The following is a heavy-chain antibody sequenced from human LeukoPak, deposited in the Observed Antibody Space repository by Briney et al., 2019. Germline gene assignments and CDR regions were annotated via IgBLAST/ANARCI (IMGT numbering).Heavy chain of an antibody. V-gene: IGHV1-46*01. CDR3: ARGFRERSGWSRGLNWFDP. D-gene: IGHD6-19*01. Sequence: GASVKVSCKASGYTFTSYYMHWVRQAPGQGLEWMGIINPSGGSTSYAQKFQGRVTMTRDTSTSTVYMELSSLRSEDTAVYYCARGFRERSGWSRGLNWFDPWGQGTLVTVSS. CDR1: GYTFTSYY. CDR2: INPSGGST. J-gene: IGHJ5*02.